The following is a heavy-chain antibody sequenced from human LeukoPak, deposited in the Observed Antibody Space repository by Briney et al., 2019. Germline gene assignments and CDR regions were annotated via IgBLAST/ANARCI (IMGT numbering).Heavy chain of an antibody. Sequence: GGSLRLSCAASGFTFNTYAMTWVRQAPGKGLEWVSSISSSGSNTYYTDSVKGRFTISRDNSKYTLYLQMNSLRVEDTAVYYCAAGSGCYYKATSWGQGTLVTVSS. J-gene: IGHJ5*02. V-gene: IGHV3-23*01. CDR3: AAGSGCYYKATS. CDR1: GFTFNTYA. CDR2: ISSSGSNT. D-gene: IGHD3-10*01.